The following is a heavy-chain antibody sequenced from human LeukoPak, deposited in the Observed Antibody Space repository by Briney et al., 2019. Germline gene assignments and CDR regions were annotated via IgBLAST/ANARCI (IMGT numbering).Heavy chain of an antibody. CDR3: ARDRYYGSGSYFDY. V-gene: IGHV1-69*05. Sequence: SVKVSCKASGGTFSSYAISWVRQAPGQGLEWMGGIIPIFGTANYAQKFQGRVTITTDKSTSTAYMELSSLRSEDTAVYYCARDRYYGSGSYFDYWGQGTLVTVSS. CDR2: IIPIFGTA. D-gene: IGHD3-10*01. CDR1: GGTFSSYA. J-gene: IGHJ4*02.